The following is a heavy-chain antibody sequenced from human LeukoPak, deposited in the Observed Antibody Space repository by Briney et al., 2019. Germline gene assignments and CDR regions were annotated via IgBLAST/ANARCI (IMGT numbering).Heavy chain of an antibody. J-gene: IGHJ4*02. CDR3: AKVLVGATSLAPKRGYFDY. V-gene: IGHV3-23*01. D-gene: IGHD1-26*01. CDR1: GFTFSSYA. Sequence: PGGSLGLSCAASGFTFSSYAMSWVRPAPGKGLEWVSTIRGSGGSTYYADSVKGRFTISRDKSKNTLYLQMNSLRAEDTAIYYCAKVLVGATSLAPKRGYFDYWGQGTLVTVSS. CDR2: IRGSGGST.